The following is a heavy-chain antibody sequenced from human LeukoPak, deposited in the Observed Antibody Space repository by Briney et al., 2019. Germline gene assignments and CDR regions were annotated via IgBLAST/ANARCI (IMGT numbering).Heavy chain of an antibody. CDR1: GFTFSAYS. CDR3: ARVGGDYDILTGYFY. CDR2: ISSSSSYI. D-gene: IGHD3-9*01. Sequence: GGSLRLSCAASGFTFSAYSMNWVRQPPGKGLGWVSSISSSSSYIYYADSLKGRFTISRDNAKSSLYLQMNSLRAEDTAVYYCARVGGDYDILTGYFYWGQGALVTVSS. J-gene: IGHJ4*02. V-gene: IGHV3-21*01.